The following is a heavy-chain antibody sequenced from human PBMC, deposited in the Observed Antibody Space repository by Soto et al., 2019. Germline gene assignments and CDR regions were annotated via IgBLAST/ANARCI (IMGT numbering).Heavy chain of an antibody. Sequence: PGGSLRLSCSASGFTFSSYTIHWVRQAPGKGLEYVSTISGNGGTTYYADSVKGRFTISRDNSKNTVYLQMSSLRVEDTSVYYCVRCGSGSSWSHFDYWGQGTLVTVPQ. V-gene: IGHV3-64D*06. CDR1: GFTFSSYT. CDR3: VRCGSGSSWSHFDY. D-gene: IGHD6-13*01. CDR2: ISGNGGTT. J-gene: IGHJ4*02.